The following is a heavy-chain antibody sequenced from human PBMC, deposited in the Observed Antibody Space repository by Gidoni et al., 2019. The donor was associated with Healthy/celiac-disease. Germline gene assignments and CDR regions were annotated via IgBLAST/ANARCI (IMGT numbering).Heavy chain of an antibody. CDR3: ARGSNYDFWSGYFGSSYGMDV. Sequence: QVQLVQSGAEVKKPGASVKVSCKASGYTFTRYDINCVRQATGQGLEWMGWMNPNSGNTGYAQKFQGRVTMTRNTSISTAYMELSSLRSEDTAVYYCARGSNYDFWSGYFGSSYGMDVWGQGTTVTVSS. CDR1: GYTFTRYD. D-gene: IGHD3-3*01. J-gene: IGHJ6*02. CDR2: MNPNSGNT. V-gene: IGHV1-8*01.